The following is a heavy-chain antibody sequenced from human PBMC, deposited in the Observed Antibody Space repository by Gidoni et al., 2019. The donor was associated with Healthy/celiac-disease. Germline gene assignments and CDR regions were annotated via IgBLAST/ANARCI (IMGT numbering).Heavy chain of an antibody. D-gene: IGHD1-1*01. CDR1: GGSISSSRYY. CDR3: ARVTWNPRARDYYGMDV. Sequence: QLQLQESGPGLVKPSETLSLTCTVSGGSISSSRYYWGWLRQPPGKGLEWIGSIYYSGSTYYNPSLKSRVTISVDTSKNQFSLKLSSVTAADTAVYYCARVTWNPRARDYYGMDVWGQGTTVTVSS. CDR2: IYYSGST. V-gene: IGHV4-39*01. J-gene: IGHJ6*02.